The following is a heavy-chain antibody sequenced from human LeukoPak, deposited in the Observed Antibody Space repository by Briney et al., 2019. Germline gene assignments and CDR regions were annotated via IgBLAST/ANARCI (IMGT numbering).Heavy chain of an antibody. V-gene: IGHV3-48*03. CDR2: ISSSGSDK. J-gene: IGHJ4*01. D-gene: IGHD6-19*01. CDR3: AKDRLDAIDY. CDR1: GFPFSDHE. Sequence: HPGGSLRLSCAASGFPFSDHEMNWVSQAPGKGLEWVSYISSSGSDKYYPDSVKGRFTISRDNAKNSLYLQMNSLRAEDTAVYYCAKDRLDAIDYWGKGTMVTVSS.